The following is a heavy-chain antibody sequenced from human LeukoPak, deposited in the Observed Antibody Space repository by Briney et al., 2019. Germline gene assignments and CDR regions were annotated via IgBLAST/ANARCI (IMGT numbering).Heavy chain of an antibody. CDR1: GYTFTSYD. J-gene: IGHJ3*02. V-gene: IGHV1-8*01. CDR3: ARVYYDILTGYAFNI. CDR2: MNPNSGNT. D-gene: IGHD3-9*01. Sequence: ASVKVSCKASGYTFTSYDINWVRQATGQGLGWMGWMNPNSGNTGYAQKFQGRVTMTRNTSISTAYMELSSLRSEDTAVYYCARVYYDILTGYAFNIWGQGTMVTVSS.